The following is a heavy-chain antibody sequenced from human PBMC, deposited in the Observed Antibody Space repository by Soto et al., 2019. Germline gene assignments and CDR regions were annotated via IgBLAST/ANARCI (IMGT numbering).Heavy chain of an antibody. CDR3: ASPGDYYGDYFGAFDI. V-gene: IGHV4-4*02. Sequence: SETLSLTCAVSSGSISSSNWWSWVRQPPGKGLEWIGEIYHSGSTNYNPSLKSRVTISVDKSKNQFSLKLSSVTAADTAVYYCASPGDYYGDYFGAFDIWGQGTMVTVSS. CDR1: SGSISSSNW. J-gene: IGHJ3*02. D-gene: IGHD4-17*01. CDR2: IYHSGST.